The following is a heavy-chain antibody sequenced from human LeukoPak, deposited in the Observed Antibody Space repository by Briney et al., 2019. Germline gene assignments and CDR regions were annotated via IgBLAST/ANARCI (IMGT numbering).Heavy chain of an antibody. Sequence: SETLSLTCAVYGGSFSGYYWSWIRQPPGKGLEWIGEINHSGSTNYNPSLKSRVTISVDTSKNQFSLKLSSVTAADTAVYYCARVRRYCSSTSCYNRSAYFDYWGQGTLVTVSS. CDR3: ARVRRYCSSTSCYNRSAYFDY. J-gene: IGHJ4*02. D-gene: IGHD2-2*02. CDR2: INHSGST. CDR1: GGSFSGYY. V-gene: IGHV4-34*01.